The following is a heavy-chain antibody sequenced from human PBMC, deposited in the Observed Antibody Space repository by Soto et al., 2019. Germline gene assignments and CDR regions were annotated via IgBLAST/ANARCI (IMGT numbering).Heavy chain of an antibody. J-gene: IGHJ4*02. CDR1: GFDFSTYG. V-gene: IGHV3-33*01. D-gene: IGHD1-26*01. CDR2: IWYDGSNK. CDR3: ARAVGPFDY. Sequence: QVQLVESGGGVVQPGRSLRLSCAASGFDFSTYGMHWVRQAPGKGPEWVAVIWYDGSNKYYADSVRGRFIISRDNSKSTLFPQLNSLRAEDTAVYYCARAVGPFDYWGQGTLVTVSS.